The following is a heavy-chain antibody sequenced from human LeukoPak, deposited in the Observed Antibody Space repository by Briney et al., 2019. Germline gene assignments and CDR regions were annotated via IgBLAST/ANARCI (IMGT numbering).Heavy chain of an antibody. V-gene: IGHV3-23*01. Sequence: GGSLRLSCTASGFTFNNYAMSWVRQAPGKGLEWVSTIIGSGGSTYYADSVKGRFTISRDNSKNTLYLQMNSLRAEDTAVYYCAKASSTVFWSGEDAFDIWGQGTMVTVSS. CDR2: IIGSGGST. CDR1: GFTFNNYA. J-gene: IGHJ3*02. D-gene: IGHD3-3*01. CDR3: AKASSTVFWSGEDAFDI.